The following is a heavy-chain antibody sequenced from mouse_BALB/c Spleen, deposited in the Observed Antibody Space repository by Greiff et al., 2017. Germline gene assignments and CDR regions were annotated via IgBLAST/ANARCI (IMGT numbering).Heavy chain of an antibody. CDR2: ISSGGSYT. D-gene: IGHD2-5*01. Sequence: DVMLVESGGGLVKPGGSLKLSCAASGFTFSSYAMSWVRQTPEKRLEWVATISSGGSYTYYPDSVKGRFTISRDNAKNTLYLQMSSLRSEDTAMYYCARHSNYTSYAMDYWGQGTSVTVSS. CDR3: ARHSNYTSYAMDY. J-gene: IGHJ4*01. V-gene: IGHV5-9-3*01. CDR1: GFTFSSYA.